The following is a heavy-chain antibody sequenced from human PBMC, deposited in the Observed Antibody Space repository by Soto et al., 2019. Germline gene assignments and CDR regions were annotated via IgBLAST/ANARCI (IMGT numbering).Heavy chain of an antibody. D-gene: IGHD4-17*01. V-gene: IGHV3-30*18. CDR1: GFTFSSYG. CDR3: AKDEWGPDYVGYYYGMDV. J-gene: IGHJ6*02. CDR2: IAYDGSNK. Sequence: VGSLRLSCAASGFTFSSYGMHWVRQAPGKGLEWVAVIAYDGSNKYYADSVKGRFTISRDNSKNTLYLKMNSLRAEDTAVYYCAKDEWGPDYVGYYYGMDVWGQGTTVTVSS.